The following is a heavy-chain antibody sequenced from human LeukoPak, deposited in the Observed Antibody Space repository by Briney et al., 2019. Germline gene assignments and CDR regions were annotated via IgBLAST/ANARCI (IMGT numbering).Heavy chain of an antibody. D-gene: IGHD3-16*01. J-gene: IGHJ4*02. CDR3: ARALRRYKYDYPSPDY. CDR1: GFTFDDYG. V-gene: IGHV3-20*04. Sequence: GGSLRLSCAASGFTFDDYGMSWVRQAPGKGLEWVSGINWSGGSTGYTDSVKGRFTISRDNAKTSLYLQMNSLRAEDTALYYCARALRRYKYDYPSPDYWGQGTLVTVSS. CDR2: INWSGGST.